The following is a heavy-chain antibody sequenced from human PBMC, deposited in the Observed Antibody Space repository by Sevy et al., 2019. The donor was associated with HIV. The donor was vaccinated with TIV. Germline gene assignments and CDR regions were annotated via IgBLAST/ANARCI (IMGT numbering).Heavy chain of an antibody. CDR2: IKSKTEGATR. J-gene: IGHJ4*02. V-gene: IGHV3-15*01. Sequence: GGSLRLSCAASGFTFSNAWMSWVRQAPGKGLEWVGRIKSKTEGATRDFAAPVKGRLLISRDDSRNTVYLQMNNLKTDDTAVYYCTAGVGASDFDYWGQGTLVTVSS. CDR1: GFTFSNAW. D-gene: IGHD1-26*01. CDR3: TAGVGASDFDY.